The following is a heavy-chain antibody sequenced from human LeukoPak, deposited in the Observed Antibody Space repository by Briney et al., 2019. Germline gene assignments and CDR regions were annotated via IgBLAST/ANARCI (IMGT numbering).Heavy chain of an antibody. CDR2: ISYDGNNR. J-gene: IGHJ5*02. CDR1: GFTFRSYA. D-gene: IGHD3-10*01. V-gene: IGHV3-30*04. Sequence: AGGSLRPSCAASGFTFRSYAMHWVRQAPGKGLEWVAVISYDGNNRYYADSVKGRFTISRDIAKNTLFLQMISLRSEDTAVYYCARDNFKGRFGESPFDPWGQGTLVTVSS. CDR3: ARDNFKGRFGESPFDP.